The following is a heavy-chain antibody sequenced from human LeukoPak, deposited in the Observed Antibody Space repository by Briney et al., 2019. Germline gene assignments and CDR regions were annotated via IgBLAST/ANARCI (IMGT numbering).Heavy chain of an antibody. V-gene: IGHV1-2*02. CDR3: ARTPWSGYDWDY. Sequence: ASVKASCKASGYTFTGYYMHWVRQASGQGLEWMGWINPNSGGTNYAQKFQGRVTMTRDTSISTAYMELSRLRSDDTAVYYCARTPWSGYDWDYWGQGTLVTVSS. J-gene: IGHJ4*02. CDR1: GYTFTGYY. D-gene: IGHD5-12*01. CDR2: INPNSGGT.